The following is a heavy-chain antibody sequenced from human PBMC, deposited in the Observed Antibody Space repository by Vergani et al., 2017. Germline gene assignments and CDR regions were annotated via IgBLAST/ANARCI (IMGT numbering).Heavy chain of an antibody. CDR2: INPSGGST. V-gene: IGHV1-46*03. J-gene: IGHJ5*02. CDR1: RYTFTSYY. Sequence: QVQLVQSGAEVKKPGASVKVSCKSSRYTFTSYYMHWVRQAPGQWLELMGIINPSGGSTSYAQKFQGRVTMTRDTSTSTVYMELSSLRSEDTAVYYCARTMGYVSSWYGSDWFDPWGQGTLVSVSS. D-gene: IGHD6-13*01. CDR3: ARTMGYVSSWYGSDWFDP.